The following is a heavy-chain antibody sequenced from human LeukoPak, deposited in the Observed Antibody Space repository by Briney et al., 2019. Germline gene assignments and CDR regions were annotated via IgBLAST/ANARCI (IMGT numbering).Heavy chain of an antibody. J-gene: IGHJ4*02. V-gene: IGHV1-24*01. D-gene: IGHD2-2*01. CDR2: FEPEDGET. CDR1: EYTLTELS. CDR3: TTGLSYYCTTNSCYRDY. Sequence: ASVKVSCKVSEYTLTELSIHWVRQAPGQGLEWMGGFEPEDGETIYAQKFQDRLTMTEDSSTDTAYMELSSLRSEDTAVYYCTTGLSYYCTTNSCYRDYWGQGTLITVSS.